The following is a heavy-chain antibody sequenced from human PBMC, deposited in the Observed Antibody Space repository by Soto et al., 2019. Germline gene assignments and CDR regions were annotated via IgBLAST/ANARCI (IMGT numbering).Heavy chain of an antibody. CDR1: GGTFSSYA. Sequence: QVQLVQSGAEVKKPGSSVKVSCKASGGTFSSYAISWVRQAPGQGLEWMGGIIPIFGTANYAQKFQGRVTITADESTSTAYMELSSLRSEDTAVYYCARDHLRLIKNSGNPLHGMDVWGQGTTVTVSS. V-gene: IGHV1-69*12. CDR3: ARDHLRLIKNSGNPLHGMDV. CDR2: IIPIFGTA. J-gene: IGHJ6*02. D-gene: IGHD5-12*01.